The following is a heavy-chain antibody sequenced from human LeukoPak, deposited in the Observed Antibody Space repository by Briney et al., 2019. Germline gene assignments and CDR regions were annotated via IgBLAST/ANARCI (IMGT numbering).Heavy chain of an antibody. CDR1: GFTFSSYS. CDR2: ISSSSSYI. V-gene: IGHV3-21*01. CDR3: ARGQPDYGMDV. J-gene: IGHJ6*02. Sequence: GGSLRLSCAASGFTFSSYSMNWVRQAPGKGMEWVSSISSSSSYIYYADSVKGRFTISRDNAKNSLYLQMNSLRAEDTAVYYCARGQPDYGMDVWGQGTTVTVSS.